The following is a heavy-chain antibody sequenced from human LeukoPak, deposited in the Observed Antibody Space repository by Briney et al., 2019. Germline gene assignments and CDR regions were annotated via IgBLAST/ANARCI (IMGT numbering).Heavy chain of an antibody. J-gene: IGHJ3*02. Sequence: GGSLRLSCAASGFTFSSYGMHWVRQAPGKGLEWVAVIWYDGSNKYYADSVKGRFTISRDNSKNTLYLQMNSLRAEDTAVYYCARDRQWLIPRGWAFDIWGQGTMVTVSS. D-gene: IGHD3-22*01. CDR2: IWYDGSNK. CDR3: ARDRQWLIPRGWAFDI. V-gene: IGHV3-33*01. CDR1: GFTFSSYG.